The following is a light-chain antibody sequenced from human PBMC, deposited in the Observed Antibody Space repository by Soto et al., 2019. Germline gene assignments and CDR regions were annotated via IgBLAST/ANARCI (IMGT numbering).Light chain of an antibody. Sequence: EIVLTQSPGTLSLSPGESATLSCRASQSVTKNYLAWYQQKPGQAPRLLIDDASRRATGIPDRFSGSGSGTDFTLTISRLEPEDFAVYYCQQCSSLPPTFGGGTKVEIK. CDR2: DAS. CDR3: QQCSSLPPT. V-gene: IGKV3-20*01. J-gene: IGKJ4*01. CDR1: QSVTKNY.